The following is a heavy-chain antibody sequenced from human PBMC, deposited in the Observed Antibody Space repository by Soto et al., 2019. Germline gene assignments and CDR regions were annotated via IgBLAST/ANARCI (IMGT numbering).Heavy chain of an antibody. Sequence: RESLKISCQCSGYRFTNFWIGWVRQRPGKGLEWMGIIYSRDSDTRYSPSFQGQVTISVDSSISTAYLQWSSLKASDTAIYYCPRDPYNHNDGDFDFWGQGTLVTVSS. D-gene: IGHD1-1*01. V-gene: IGHV5-51*01. CDR3: PRDPYNHNDGDFDF. CDR2: IYSRDSDT. J-gene: IGHJ4*02. CDR1: GYRFTNFW.